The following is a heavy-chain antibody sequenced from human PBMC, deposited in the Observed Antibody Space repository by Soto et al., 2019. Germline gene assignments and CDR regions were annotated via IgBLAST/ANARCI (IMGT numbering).Heavy chain of an antibody. V-gene: IGHV1-2*02. D-gene: IGHD3-22*01. J-gene: IGHJ4*02. Sequence: ASVKVSCKASGYTFTGYYMHWVRQAPGQGLEWMGWINPNSGGTNYAQKFQGRVTMTRDTSISTAYMELSRLRSDDTAVYYCARTRYYYDSSGYLGIFDSGGKGTLVTVSS. CDR1: GYTFTGYY. CDR3: ARTRYYYDSSGYLGIFDS. CDR2: INPNSGGT.